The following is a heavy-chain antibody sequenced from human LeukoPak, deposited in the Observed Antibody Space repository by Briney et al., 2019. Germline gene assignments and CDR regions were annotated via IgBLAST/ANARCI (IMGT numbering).Heavy chain of an antibody. V-gene: IGHV1-8*03. J-gene: IGHJ4*02. D-gene: IGHD6-13*01. Sequence: ASVKVSCKASGYTFTSYDINWVRQATGQGLEWMGWMNPNSGNTGYAQKFQGRVTITRNTSISTAYMELSSLRSEDTAVYYCARGSKGGDSSSWWWYFDYWGQGTLVTVSS. CDR2: MNPNSGNT. CDR1: GYTFTSYD. CDR3: ARGSKGGDSSSWWWYFDY.